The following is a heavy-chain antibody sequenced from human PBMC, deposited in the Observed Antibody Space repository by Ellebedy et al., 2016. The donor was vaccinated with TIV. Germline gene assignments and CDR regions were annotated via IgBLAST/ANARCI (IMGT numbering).Heavy chain of an antibody. CDR2: IKQDGSEK. CDR1: GFTFSSYW. D-gene: IGHD3-10*01. V-gene: IGHV3-7*01. CDR3: ARGIYGSGSDDAFDI. Sequence: GESLKISXAASGFTFSSYWMSWVRQAPGKGLEWVANIKQDGSEKYYVDSVKGRFTISRDNAKNSLYLQMNSLRAEDTAVYYCARGIYGSGSDDAFDIWGQGTMVTVSS. J-gene: IGHJ3*02.